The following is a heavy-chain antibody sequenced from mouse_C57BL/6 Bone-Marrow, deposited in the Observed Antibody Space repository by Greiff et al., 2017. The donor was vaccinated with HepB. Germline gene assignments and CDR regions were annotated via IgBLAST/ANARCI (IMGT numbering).Heavy chain of an antibody. CDR3: TRMYYGSSYPWFAY. D-gene: IGHD1-1*01. V-gene: IGHV1-15*01. Sequence: VQLVESGAELVRPGASVTLSCKASGYTFTDYEMHWVKQTPVHGLEWIGAIDPETGGTAYNQKFKGKAILTADKSSSTAYMELRSLTSEDSAVYYCTRMYYGSSYPWFAYWGQGTLVTVSA. CDR2: IDPETGGT. CDR1: GYTFTDYE. J-gene: IGHJ3*01.